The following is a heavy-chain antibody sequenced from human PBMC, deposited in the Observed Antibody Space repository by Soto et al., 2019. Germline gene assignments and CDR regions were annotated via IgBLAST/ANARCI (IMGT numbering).Heavy chain of an antibody. CDR2: ISGSGGST. D-gene: IGHD3-22*01. CDR1: GFTFSNYA. J-gene: IGHJ4*02. Sequence: GGSLRLSCAASGFTFSNYAISWVRQAPGKGLEWVSAISGSGGSTYYADSVKGRFTISRDNSKNTLYLQMNSLGAEDTAVYYCASRNYYESSGYYYWYYFDFWGQGTLVTVSS. CDR3: ASRNYYESSGYYYWYYFDF. V-gene: IGHV3-23*01.